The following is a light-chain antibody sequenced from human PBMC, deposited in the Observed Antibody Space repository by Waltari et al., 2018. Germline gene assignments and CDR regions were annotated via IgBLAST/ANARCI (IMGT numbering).Light chain of an antibody. CDR1: QSVSST. CDR2: GAS. Sequence: EIVMTQSPGTLPVSPGEKATPSCSASQSVSSTLALYQQKPGQSPRLLIYGASTRATGIPARFSGSESGTDFTLTISGLQSEDFAVYYCQHSDTFGHGTKLEIK. V-gene: IGKV3-15*01. J-gene: IGKJ2*01. CDR3: QHSDT.